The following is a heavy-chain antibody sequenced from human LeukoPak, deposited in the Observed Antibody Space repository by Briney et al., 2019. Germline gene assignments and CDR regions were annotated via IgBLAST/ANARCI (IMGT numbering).Heavy chain of an antibody. J-gene: IGHJ6*02. D-gene: IGHD3-10*01. CDR3: ARASGYYYGMDV. V-gene: IGHV4-31*03. CDR2: IYYSGST. Sequence: SETLSLTCTVSGGSISSGGYYWSWIRQHQGKGLEWIGYIYYSGSTYYNPSLKSRVTISVDTSKNQFSLKQSSVTAADTAVYYCARASGYYYGMDVWGQGTTVTVSS. CDR1: GGSISSGGYY.